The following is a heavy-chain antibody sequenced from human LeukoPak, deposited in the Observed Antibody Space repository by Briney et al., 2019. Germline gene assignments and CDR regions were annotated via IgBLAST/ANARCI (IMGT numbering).Heavy chain of an antibody. J-gene: IGHJ2*01. V-gene: IGHV1-18*01. CDR1: GYRXSSYG. CDR3: AREYWYESSGSAFLDP. Sequence: ASVKVSCKASGYRXSSYGISWVRQAPGQGLESMGWVSGYSGNTNYAQKFQGRLTLTRDTSTSTAYMELTSLRSDDAAVYYCAREYWYESSGSAFLDPWGRGTLVAVAS. D-gene: IGHD3-22*01. CDR2: VSGYSGNT.